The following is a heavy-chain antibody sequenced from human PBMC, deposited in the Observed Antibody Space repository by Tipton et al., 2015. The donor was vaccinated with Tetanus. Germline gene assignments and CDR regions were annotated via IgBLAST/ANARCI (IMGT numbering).Heavy chain of an antibody. Sequence: QLMQSGAEVQKPGASVKVSCKASGYSFTGFGISWVRQAPGQGLEWIGWISVYNGNTNYGQNVQGRVTMTADTPTSTAYMELRSLRSADTAVYYCARVPTNPLAVDRPTDYWGQGTLVTVSS. CDR3: ARVPTNPLAVDRPTDY. CDR2: ISVYNGNT. J-gene: IGHJ4*02. CDR1: GYSFTGFG. V-gene: IGHV1-18*01. D-gene: IGHD6-19*01.